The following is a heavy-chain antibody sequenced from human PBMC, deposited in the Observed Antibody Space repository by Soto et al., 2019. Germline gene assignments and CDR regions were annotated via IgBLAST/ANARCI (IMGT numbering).Heavy chain of an antibody. CDR1: GFTFSSYA. CDR3: ARVLHGGYSYYYYGMDV. J-gene: IGHJ6*02. CDR2: ISYDGSNK. D-gene: IGHD4-17*01. V-gene: IGHV3-30-3*01. Sequence: GGSLRLSCAASGFTFSSYAMHWVRQAPGKGLEWVAVISYDGSNKYYADSVKGRFTISRDNSKNTLYLQMNSLRAEDTAVYYCARVLHGGYSYYYYGMDVWGQGTTVTVSS.